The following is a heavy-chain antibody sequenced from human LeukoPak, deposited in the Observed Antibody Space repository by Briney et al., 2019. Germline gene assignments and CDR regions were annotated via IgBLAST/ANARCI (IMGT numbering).Heavy chain of an antibody. V-gene: IGHV1-69*01. J-gene: IGHJ3*02. D-gene: IGHD3-9*01. CDR3: ARDLRHFVPVGAFDI. Sequence: GASVKVSCKASGGTFSSYAISWVRQAPGQGLEWMGGIIPIFGTANYAQKFQGRVTITADESTSTAYMELSSLRSEDTAVYYCARDLRHFVPVGAFDIWGQGTMVTVSS. CDR2: IIPIFGTA. CDR1: GGTFSSYA.